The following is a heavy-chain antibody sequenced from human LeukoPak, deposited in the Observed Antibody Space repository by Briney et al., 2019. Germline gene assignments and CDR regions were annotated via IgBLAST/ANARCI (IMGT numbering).Heavy chain of an antibody. D-gene: IGHD3-10*01. CDR2: INHSGST. CDR1: GGSFSGYY. V-gene: IGHV4-34*01. Sequence: SETLSLTCAVYGGSFSGYYWSWIRQPPGKGLEWIGEINHSGSTNYNPSLQSRVTISVDTSKNQFCLKLSSVTAADTAVYYCARGTGRYYYGSGSYYKFVRDYYGMDVWGQGTTVTVSS. J-gene: IGHJ6*02. CDR3: ARGTGRYYYGSGSYYKFVRDYYGMDV.